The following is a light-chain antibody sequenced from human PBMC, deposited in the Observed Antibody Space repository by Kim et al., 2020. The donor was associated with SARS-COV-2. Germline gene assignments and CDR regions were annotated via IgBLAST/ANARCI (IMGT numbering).Light chain of an antibody. CDR2: GVS. CDR3: QQYSHWPLT. V-gene: IGKV3-15*01. J-gene: IGKJ4*01. Sequence: EIVMTQSPATLSMSPGERATLSCRASQSVSSNLAWYQQKLGQAPRLLIYGVSTRATGIPGRFSGSGSGTEFTLTISSLQSEDFAVYYCQQYSHWPLTFGGGTKVDIK. CDR1: QSVSSN.